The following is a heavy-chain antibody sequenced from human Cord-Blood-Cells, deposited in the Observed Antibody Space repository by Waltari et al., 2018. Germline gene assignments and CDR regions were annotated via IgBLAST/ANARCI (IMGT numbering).Heavy chain of an antibody. CDR3: ARSHNRGSYLHY. Sequence: QVQLVESGGGVVQPGRSLRLSCAASGFTFSSYAMHWVRQAPGKGQELVAVVLYDGSSKHDADTVQGRLTNSRDHSKKQLYLKMNGLRAEDTAGYECARSHNRGSYLHYWGQGTLVTVSS. CDR1: GFTFSSYA. D-gene: IGHD7-27*01. J-gene: IGHJ4*02. V-gene: IGHV3-30*04. CDR2: VLYDGSSK.